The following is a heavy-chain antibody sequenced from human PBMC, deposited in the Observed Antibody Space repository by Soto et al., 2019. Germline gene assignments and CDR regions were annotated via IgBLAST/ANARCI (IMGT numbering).Heavy chain of an antibody. Sequence: ASVKVSCKASGYTFTGYYMHWVRQAPGQGLEWMGWINPNSGGTNYAQKIQGWVTMTRDTSISTAYMELSRLRSDDTAVYYCARSNSGRGYSGYDEVDYWGQGTLVTVSS. CDR1: GYTFTGYY. CDR2: INPNSGGT. D-gene: IGHD5-12*01. V-gene: IGHV1-2*04. CDR3: ARSNSGRGYSGYDEVDY. J-gene: IGHJ4*02.